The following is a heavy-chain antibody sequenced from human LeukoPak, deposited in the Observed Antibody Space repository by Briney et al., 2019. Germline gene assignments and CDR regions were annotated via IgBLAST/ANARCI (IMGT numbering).Heavy chain of an antibody. J-gene: IGHJ4*02. CDR3: ARADCSSTSCYPPLVDY. D-gene: IGHD2-2*01. CDR1: GYTFTSYG. V-gene: IGHV1-18*01. CDR2: ISAYNGNT. Sequence: VASVKVSCKASGYTFTSYGISWVRQAPGQGLEWMGWISAYNGNTNYAQKLQGRVTMTTDTSTSTAYMELRSLRSDDTAVYYCARADCSSTSCYPPLVDYWGQGTLVTVSS.